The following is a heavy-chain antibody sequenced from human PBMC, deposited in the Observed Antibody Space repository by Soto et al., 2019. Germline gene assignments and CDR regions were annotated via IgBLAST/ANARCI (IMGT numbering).Heavy chain of an antibody. CDR3: TRSITGTTSSDY. D-gene: IGHD1-7*01. Sequence: EVQLVESGGGLVQPGGSLRLSCAGSGFTFSDYYIDWVRQAPGKGLEWVGRSRDKGNSYSTDYAASGKGRFTISRDASKNSLYLQTSSLQTEEAALYYCTRSITGTTSSDYWGQGTLVTVSA. J-gene: IGHJ4*02. CDR2: SRDKGNSYST. CDR1: GFTFSDYY. V-gene: IGHV3-72*01.